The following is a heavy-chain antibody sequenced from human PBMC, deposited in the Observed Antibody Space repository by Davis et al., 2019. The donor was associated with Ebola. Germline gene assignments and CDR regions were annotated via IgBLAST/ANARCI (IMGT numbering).Heavy chain of an antibody. J-gene: IGHJ6*02. D-gene: IGHD3-10*01. CDR3: ARREFGEGSFPYYYGMDV. CDR1: GGSISSGDYY. Sequence: MPSETLSLTCTVSGGSISSGDYYWSWIRQPPGKGLEWIGYIYYSGSTYYNPSLKSRVTISVDTSKNQFSLKLSSVTAADTAVYYCARREFGEGSFPYYYGMDVWGQGTTVTVSS. CDR2: IYYSGST. V-gene: IGHV4-30-4*01.